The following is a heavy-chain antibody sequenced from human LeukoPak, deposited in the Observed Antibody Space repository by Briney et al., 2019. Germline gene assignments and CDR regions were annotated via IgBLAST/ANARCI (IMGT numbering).Heavy chain of an antibody. V-gene: IGHV3-30*04. CDR1: GFTFTNYT. Sequence: GGSLRLSCAASGFTFTNYTMHWVRQAPGKGLEWVAVISYDGSYKYYADSVKGRFTISRDSSKNTLYLQMNSLSAEDTAVYYCEKDLGGSGDYRPYWGQGSVVTVSS. D-gene: IGHD2-21*02. CDR3: EKDLGGSGDYRPY. J-gene: IGHJ4*02. CDR2: ISYDGSYK.